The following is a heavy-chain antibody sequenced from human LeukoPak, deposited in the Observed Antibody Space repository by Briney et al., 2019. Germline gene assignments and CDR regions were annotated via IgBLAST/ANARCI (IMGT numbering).Heavy chain of an antibody. CDR2: ISGSGSST. Sequence: GGSLRLSCAASGFTFSSYAMSWVRQAPGKGLEWVSAISGSGSSTYYADSVKGRFTISRDNSKNTLYLQMNSLRAEDTAVYYCAKYIGGYCGGDCYFDYWGQGTLVTVSS. CDR1: GFTFSSYA. CDR3: AKYIGGYCGGDCYFDY. D-gene: IGHD2-21*02. V-gene: IGHV3-23*01. J-gene: IGHJ4*02.